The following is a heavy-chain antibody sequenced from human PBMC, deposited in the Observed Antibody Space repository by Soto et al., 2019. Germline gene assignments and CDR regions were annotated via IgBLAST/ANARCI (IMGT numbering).Heavy chain of an antibody. CDR2: ISPYNGKP. V-gene: IGHV1-18*01. J-gene: IGHJ4*02. CDR3: ARGQSYGGILGGGTFDY. Sequence: QVQLVQSGADVKKPGASVKVACKASGYTFTSFAISWVRQAPGQGLEWMGWISPYNGKPNYAQSLQGRVTMTTETSTNTAFMELRSLRSADTATYYCARGQSYGGILGGGTFDYWGQGTLVTVSS. CDR1: GYTFTSFA. D-gene: IGHD4-17*01.